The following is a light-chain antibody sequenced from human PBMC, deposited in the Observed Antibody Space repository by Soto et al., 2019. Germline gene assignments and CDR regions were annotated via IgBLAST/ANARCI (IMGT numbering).Light chain of an antibody. V-gene: IGKV3-15*01. J-gene: IGKJ4*01. CDR2: GAS. Sequence: EIVMTQSPATLSVSPGERATLSCRASQSVSTYLAWYQQKPGQAPRLLIYGASTRATGIPARISGSGSGTEFTLTISSLQSEDSAVYYCQNFKNWPLTFGGGTTVEIK. CDR3: QNFKNWPLT. CDR1: QSVSTY.